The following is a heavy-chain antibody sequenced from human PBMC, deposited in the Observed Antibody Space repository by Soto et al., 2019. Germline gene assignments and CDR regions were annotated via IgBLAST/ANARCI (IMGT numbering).Heavy chain of an antibody. CDR3: ARDHDSSSWFSPNKNYYYYGMDV. J-gene: IGHJ6*02. CDR1: GFTFSSYC. CDR2: IGYDGSNK. Sequence: GGSLRLSCAASGFTFSSYCMHWVRQAPGKGLEWVAVIGYDGSNKYYADSVKGRFTISRDNSKNTLYLQMNSLRAGDTAVYYCARDHDSSSWFSPNKNYYYYGMDVWGQATTVTVSS. V-gene: IGHV3-33*01. D-gene: IGHD6-13*01.